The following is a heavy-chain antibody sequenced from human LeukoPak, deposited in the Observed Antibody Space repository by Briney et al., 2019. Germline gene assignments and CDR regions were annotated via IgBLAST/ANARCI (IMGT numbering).Heavy chain of an antibody. CDR2: ISAYNGNT. J-gene: IGHJ6*03. Sequence: ASVKVSCKASGGTFSSYAISWVRQAPGQGLEWMGWISAYNGNTNYAQKLQGRVTMTTDTSTSTAYMELRSLRSDDTAVYYCARDPFEDSYMDVWGKGTTVTVSS. V-gene: IGHV1-18*01. CDR3: ARDPFEDSYMDV. CDR1: GGTFSSYA. D-gene: IGHD3-9*01.